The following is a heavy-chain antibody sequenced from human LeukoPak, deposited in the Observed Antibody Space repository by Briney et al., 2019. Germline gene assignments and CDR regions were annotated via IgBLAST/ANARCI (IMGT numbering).Heavy chain of an antibody. CDR3: ARCHFTTRALGY. Sequence: ASVKVSCEASGYTFTSYDINWVRQATGQGLEWMGWMNPNSGNTGYAQKFQGRVTMTRNTSISTAYMELSSLRSEDTAVYYCARCHFTTRALGYWGQGTLVTVSS. D-gene: IGHD3-22*01. V-gene: IGHV1-8*01. J-gene: IGHJ4*02. CDR1: GYTFTSYD. CDR2: MNPNSGNT.